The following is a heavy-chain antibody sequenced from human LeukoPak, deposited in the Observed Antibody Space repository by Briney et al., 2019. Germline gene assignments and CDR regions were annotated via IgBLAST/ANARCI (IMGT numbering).Heavy chain of an antibody. CDR3: ARGGYDSRGTFDY. Sequence: GGSLRLSCAASGFTFSSYGMHWVRQAPGKGLEWVAFIRYDGSNKYYADSVKGRFTISRDNAKNSLYLQMNSLRAEDTAVYYCARGGYDSRGTFDYWGQGTLVTVSS. V-gene: IGHV3-30*02. CDR2: IRYDGSNK. J-gene: IGHJ4*02. CDR1: GFTFSSYG. D-gene: IGHD3-22*01.